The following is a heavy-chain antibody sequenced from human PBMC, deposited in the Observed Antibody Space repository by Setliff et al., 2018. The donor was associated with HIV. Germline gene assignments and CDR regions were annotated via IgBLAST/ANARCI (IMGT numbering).Heavy chain of an antibody. CDR2: IYYSGST. J-gene: IGHJ4*02. V-gene: IGHV4-39*07. D-gene: IGHD1-26*01. CDR3: VWLYRGSTTKEKSDS. CDR1: GGSITNNNYY. Sequence: KPSETLSLTCNVSGGSITNNNYYWGWIRQPPGKGLEWIASIYYSGSTSYNPALKSRVTMSVDAAKSQFFLKVASVTAADTAMYFCVWLYRGSTTKEKSDSWGQGMLVTVSS.